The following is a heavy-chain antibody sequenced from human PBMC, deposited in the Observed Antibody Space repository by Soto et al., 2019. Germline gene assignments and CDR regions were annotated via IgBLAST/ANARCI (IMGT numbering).Heavy chain of an antibody. CDR3: ARSPDY. V-gene: IGHV4-31*03. CDR1: GGSISSGGYY. Sequence: QVQLQESGPGLVKPSQTLSLTCTVSGGSISSGGYYWSWIRQHPQKGLEWIGYIHYRGNTYYNPSIKSRVTISVETSKNPFYLKLSSVTAADTAVYYCARSPDYWGQGTLVTVSS. J-gene: IGHJ4*02. CDR2: IHYRGNT.